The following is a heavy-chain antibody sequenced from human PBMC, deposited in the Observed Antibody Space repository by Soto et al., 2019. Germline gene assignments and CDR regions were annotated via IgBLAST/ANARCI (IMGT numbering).Heavy chain of an antibody. J-gene: IGHJ6*02. D-gene: IGHD3-10*01. CDR2: IWYDGSNK. CDR1: GFTFSSYG. CDR3: ARAGLLWLGGLTPARSSTYGMDV. Sequence: QVQLVESGGGVVQPGRSLRLSCAASGFTFSSYGMHWVRQAPGKGLEWVAVIWYDGSNKYYADSVKGRFTISRDNSKNPQHLQMNSQRAADTAVYYCARAGLLWLGGLTPARSSTYGMDVWGQGTTVTVSS. V-gene: IGHV3-33*01.